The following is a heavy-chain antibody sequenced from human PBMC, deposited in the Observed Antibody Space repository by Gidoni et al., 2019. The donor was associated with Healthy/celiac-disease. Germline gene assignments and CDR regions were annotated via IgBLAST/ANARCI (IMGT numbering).Heavy chain of an antibody. CDR1: GFTFSGYG. V-gene: IGHV3-30*18. CDR2: ISYDGSNK. Sequence: PGRSLRLSCAASGFTFSGYGMHWVRQAPGKGLEWVAVISYDGSNKYYADSVRGRFTISRDNSKNTLYLQMNSLRAEDTAVYYCAKAYSGSYYSFPDYWGQGTLVTVSS. J-gene: IGHJ4*02. CDR3: AKAYSGSYYSFPDY. D-gene: IGHD1-26*01.